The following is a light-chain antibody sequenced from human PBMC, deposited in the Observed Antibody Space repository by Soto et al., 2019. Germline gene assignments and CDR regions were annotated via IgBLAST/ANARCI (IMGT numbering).Light chain of an antibody. CDR2: DAY. Sequence: DILMTQSPVTLSLSPGDRATLSCRASQRVSSSFDWYQQKPGQAPRLLIYDAYNRATGIPARFSGTGSGTDFTLTIRSLEPEDFAVYYCQQRSTSLTFGGGTKVDIK. CDR1: QRVSSS. V-gene: IGKV3-11*01. J-gene: IGKJ4*01. CDR3: QQRSTSLT.